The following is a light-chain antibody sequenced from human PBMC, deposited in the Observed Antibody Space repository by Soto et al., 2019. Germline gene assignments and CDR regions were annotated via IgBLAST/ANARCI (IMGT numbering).Light chain of an antibody. J-gene: IGLJ1*01. CDR3: CSYAGSITFYV. Sequence: QSVLTQPASVSGSPGQSIAVSCPGTSSDGGAYNYFSWYQQHPGKPPKLVIYKGSERPSGGSNRLSGSKSGNTASMTISGLQAEDEADYYCCSYAGSITFYVFGTGTKVTVL. CDR1: SSDGGAYNY. V-gene: IGLV2-23*01. CDR2: KGS.